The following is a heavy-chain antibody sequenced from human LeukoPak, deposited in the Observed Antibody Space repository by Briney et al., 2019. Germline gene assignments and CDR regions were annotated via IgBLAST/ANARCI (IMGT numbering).Heavy chain of an antibody. CDR3: ARDSPGYSYGFGY. Sequence: GGSLRLPCAASVFTFSIYWMHWVRQAPGRGVVRVSRINSDGSSTNYADSVKSAATLSRDNANKTLYLQMNSLRAEDTAVYYCARDSPGYSYGFGYWGQGTLVTVSS. V-gene: IGHV3-74*01. CDR1: VFTFSIYW. J-gene: IGHJ4*02. CDR2: INSDGSST. D-gene: IGHD5-18*01.